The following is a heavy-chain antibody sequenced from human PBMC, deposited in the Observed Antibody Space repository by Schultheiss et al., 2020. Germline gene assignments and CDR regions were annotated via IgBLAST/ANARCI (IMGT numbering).Heavy chain of an antibody. CDR1: GFTFSSYG. J-gene: IGHJ4*02. D-gene: IGHD3-22*01. CDR3: ARKPRRSLRTPWFYFDY. CDR2: ISYHGNKE. V-gene: IGHV3-30*03. Sequence: GGSLRLSCAASGFTFSSYGMHWVRQAPGKGLEWVAIISYHGNKEYYVDSVKGRFTISRDNAKNSLYLQMNSLRAEDTAVYYCARKPRRSLRTPWFYFDYWGQGTLVTVSS.